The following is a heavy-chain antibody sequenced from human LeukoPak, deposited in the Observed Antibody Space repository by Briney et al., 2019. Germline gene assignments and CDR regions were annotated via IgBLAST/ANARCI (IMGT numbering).Heavy chain of an antibody. J-gene: IGHJ4*02. D-gene: IGHD2-8*01. CDR3: ASGSFCTNGVCYKGFDY. Sequence: GWSLRLSCAASGFTFSTSWMHWVRQPPGKGLVWVSRIKSDGSTTTYADSVKGRFTISRDNAKNTLFLQMNSLRAEDTAVYYCASGSFCTNGVCYKGFDYWGQGTLVSVSS. CDR2: IKSDGSTT. CDR1: GFTFSTSW. V-gene: IGHV3-74*01.